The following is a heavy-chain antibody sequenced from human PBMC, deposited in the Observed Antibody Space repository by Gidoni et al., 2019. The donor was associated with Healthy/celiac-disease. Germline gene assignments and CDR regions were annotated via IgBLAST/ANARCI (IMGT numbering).Heavy chain of an antibody. CDR1: GFTFDDYT. CDR3: AKDMGNWNDVGAFDI. D-gene: IGHD1-1*01. Sequence: EVQLVESGGVVVQPGGSLRLSCAASGFTFDDYTMHWVRQSPGKGLEWVSLISWDGGSTYYADSVKGRFTISRDNSKNSLYLQMNSLRTEDTALYYCAKDMGNWNDVGAFDIWGQGTMVTVSS. CDR2: ISWDGGST. V-gene: IGHV3-43*01. J-gene: IGHJ3*02.